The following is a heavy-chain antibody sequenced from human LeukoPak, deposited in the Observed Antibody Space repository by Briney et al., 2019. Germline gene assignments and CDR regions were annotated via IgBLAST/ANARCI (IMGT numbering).Heavy chain of an antibody. CDR3: ARDPDGNGLNFDY. J-gene: IGHJ4*02. D-gene: IGHD2-8*01. Sequence: SETLSLTCTVSGGSIRSSYYYWGWIRQPPGKGLEWIGSIYDSGSTYYNPSLKSRVTISVDKSKNQFSLRLNSVTAADTAVYYCARDPDGNGLNFDYWGQGTLVTVSS. CDR2: IYDSGST. CDR1: GGSIRSSYYY. V-gene: IGHV4-39*07.